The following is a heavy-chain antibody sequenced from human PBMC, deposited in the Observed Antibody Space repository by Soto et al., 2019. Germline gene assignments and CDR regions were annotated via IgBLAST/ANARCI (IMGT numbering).Heavy chain of an antibody. J-gene: IGHJ6*02. CDR1: GFSLNTGGLG. Sequence: QITLKESGPTLVKPTQTLTLTCTFSGFSLNTGGLGVGWIRQPPGNALEWLALIYWDGDKRYSPSLQSRLSITKNTSNTQVVLTMANMDPVDTATYYCVHSRCGGDCLRSSSSNYYYGMDVCGQGNTVTVSS. CDR2: IYWDGDK. V-gene: IGHV2-5*02. D-gene: IGHD2-21*02. CDR3: VHSRCGGDCLRSSSSNYYYGMDV.